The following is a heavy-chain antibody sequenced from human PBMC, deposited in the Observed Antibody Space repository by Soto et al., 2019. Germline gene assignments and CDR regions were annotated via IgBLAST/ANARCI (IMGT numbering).Heavy chain of an antibody. V-gene: IGHV1-69*13. J-gene: IGHJ4*02. CDR2: VIPAFNTS. CDR1: GGAFGRYS. D-gene: IGHD4-17*01. Sequence: ASVKVSCKASGGAFGRYSVSWVRQAPGQGLEWIGGVIPAFNTSNYSLKFQGRVAIFADLSTSTVFMELRSLRSEDTALYYCARGDEMTAVTIFEYWGQGTLVTVSS. CDR3: ARGDEMTAVTIFEY.